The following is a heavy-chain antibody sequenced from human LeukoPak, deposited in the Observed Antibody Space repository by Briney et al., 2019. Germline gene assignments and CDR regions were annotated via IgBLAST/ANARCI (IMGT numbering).Heavy chain of an antibody. J-gene: IGHJ4*02. CDR3: ARDRSLSVAGTFDF. CDR2: SNAAGSPV. V-gene: IGHV3-48*02. D-gene: IGHD6-19*01. CDR1: GFTFSSYS. Sequence: GGSLRLSCAASGFTFSSYSMNWVRQAPGKGLEWISYSNAAGSPVSYAESVQGRFTISRDNAKNSLYLEMNSLRDDDTAVYYCARDRSLSVAGTFDFWGQGSLVTVSS.